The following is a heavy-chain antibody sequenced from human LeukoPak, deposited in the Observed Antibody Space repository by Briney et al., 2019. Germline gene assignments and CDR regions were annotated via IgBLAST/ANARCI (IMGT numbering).Heavy chain of an antibody. V-gene: IGHV3-23*01. CDR1: GFTFSNYA. CDR2: ISGSGGST. D-gene: IGHD3-10*01. Sequence: GGSLRLSGAASGFTFSNYAMSWVRQGPGKGLEWVSAISGSGGSTYYADSVKGRFTISRDNSKNTMYLQMNSLRVEDTAVYFCAKGTEQYGSRSYYDYMDVWGKGTTVTVSS. J-gene: IGHJ6*04. CDR3: AKGTEQYGSRSYYDYMDV.